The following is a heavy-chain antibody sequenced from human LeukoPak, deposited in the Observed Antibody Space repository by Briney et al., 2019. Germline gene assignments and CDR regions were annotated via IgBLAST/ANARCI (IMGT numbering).Heavy chain of an antibody. D-gene: IGHD3-16*02. Sequence: PGGSLRLSCAAYGFTVSSNYMSWVRQAPGKGLEWVSVIYSGGSTYYADSVKGRFTISRDNSKNTLYLQMNSLRAEDTAVYYCARHPSGDYDYVWGSYQTLDYWGQGTLVTVSS. CDR3: ARHPSGDYDYVWGSYQTLDY. CDR2: IYSGGST. V-gene: IGHV3-66*04. CDR1: GFTVSSNY. J-gene: IGHJ4*02.